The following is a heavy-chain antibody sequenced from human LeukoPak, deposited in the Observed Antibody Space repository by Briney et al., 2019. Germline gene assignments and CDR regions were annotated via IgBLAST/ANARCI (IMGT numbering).Heavy chain of an antibody. J-gene: IGHJ6*03. CDR1: GFTFSSYA. Sequence: PGGSLRLSCAASGFTFSSYAMHWVRQAPGKGLEWVAVISYDGSNKYYADSVKGRFTISRDNSKNTLYLQMNSLRAEDTAVYYCARDYCSGGSCYRPTKYYYYYYYMDVWGKGTTVTVSS. V-gene: IGHV3-30-3*01. D-gene: IGHD2-15*01. CDR3: ARDYCSGGSCYRPTKYYYYYYYMDV. CDR2: ISYDGSNK.